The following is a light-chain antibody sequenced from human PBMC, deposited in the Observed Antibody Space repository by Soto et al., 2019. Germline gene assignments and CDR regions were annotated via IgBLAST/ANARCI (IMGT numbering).Light chain of an antibody. CDR1: QSVSGY. J-gene: IGKJ1*01. CDR2: DAS. Sequence: VMTQSPASLSVSPGERATLSCRASQSVSGYLAWYQQKPGQAPRLFIYDASNRATGIPARFSGSGSETEFTLTISSLQPDDFATYYCQHYNSYSEAFGQGTKVDIK. V-gene: IGKV3D-15*01. CDR3: QHYNSYSEA.